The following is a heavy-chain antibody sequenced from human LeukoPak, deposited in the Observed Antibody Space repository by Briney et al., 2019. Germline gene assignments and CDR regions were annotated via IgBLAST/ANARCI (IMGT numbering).Heavy chain of an antibody. CDR2: INHSGST. D-gene: IGHD6-13*01. CDR3: ARLHSSSWYWFDP. J-gene: IGHJ5*02. CDR1: GGSFSGYY. V-gene: IGHV4-34*01. Sequence: PSETLSLTCAVYGGSFSGYYWSWIRQPPGKGLEWIGEINHSGSTNYNPSLKSRVTISVDTSKNQFSLKLSSVTAADTAVYYCARLHSSSWYWFDPWGQGTLVTVSS.